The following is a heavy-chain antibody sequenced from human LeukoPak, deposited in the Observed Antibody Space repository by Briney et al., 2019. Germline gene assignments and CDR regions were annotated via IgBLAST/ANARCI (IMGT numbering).Heavy chain of an antibody. CDR2: TTSSGST. V-gene: IGHV3-23*01. Sequence: GGSLRLSCAASGFTFNNYAMNWVRQAPGKGLEWVSVTTSSGSTYADSVKGRFTISRDNSKNTLYLQMNSLRAEDTAIYYCAKDLYGDYDFDCWGRGTLVVVSS. CDR1: GFTFNNYA. J-gene: IGHJ4*02. CDR3: AKDLYGDYDFDC. D-gene: IGHD4-17*01.